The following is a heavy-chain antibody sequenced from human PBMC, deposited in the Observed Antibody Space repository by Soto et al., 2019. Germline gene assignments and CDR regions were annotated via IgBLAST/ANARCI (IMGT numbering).Heavy chain of an antibody. V-gene: IGHV4-4*02. J-gene: IGHJ4*02. CDR3: ARDHHYRNSWSFDS. CDR1: GGSIDSSDW. CDR2: IFHGGTI. D-gene: IGHD6-13*01. Sequence: QVQLQESGPGLVKPSGTLSLTCAVSGGSIDSSDWWNWVRQPPGKGLEWIGEIFHGGTILYNPSPKRRLTISVDKSRNQSYLELTSVTAADTAVYYCARDHHYRNSWSFDSWGQGTLVTVSS.